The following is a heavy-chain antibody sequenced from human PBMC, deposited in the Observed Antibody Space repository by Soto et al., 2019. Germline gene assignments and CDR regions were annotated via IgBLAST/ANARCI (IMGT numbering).Heavy chain of an antibody. Sequence: GGSLRLSCAASGFTFSNYGIHWVRQAPGKWLEWVAVISYDGSSKDYADAVKGRFTISRDNSKNTLYLQMNSLTIEDTAVYYCAKDDGSTWSMFYSYYGVDVWGQGTTVTVSS. J-gene: IGHJ6*02. CDR3: AKDDGSTWSMFYSYYGVDV. CDR2: ISYDGSSK. CDR1: GFTFSNYG. V-gene: IGHV3-30*18. D-gene: IGHD6-13*01.